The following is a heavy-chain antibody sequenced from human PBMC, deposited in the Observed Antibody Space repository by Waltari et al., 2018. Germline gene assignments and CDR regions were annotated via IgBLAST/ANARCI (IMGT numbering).Heavy chain of an antibody. Sequence: QVHLQESGPGLVKPSETLSLTCTVSGDSVSSSFYYWSWIRQPPGKGLEWIGNIYYSGNTNYNPSFKSRVTISVDTSKNQFSLNLTSVTATDTAVYYCARQIVVVAATPGYFDYWGQGTLVTVSS. D-gene: IGHD2-15*01. V-gene: IGHV4-61*01. CDR1: GDSVSSSFYY. CDR3: ARQIVVVAATPGYFDY. CDR2: IYYSGNT. J-gene: IGHJ4*02.